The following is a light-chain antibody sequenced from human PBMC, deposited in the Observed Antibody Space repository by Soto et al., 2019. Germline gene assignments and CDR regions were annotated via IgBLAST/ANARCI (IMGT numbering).Light chain of an antibody. CDR3: QQYGSSGT. V-gene: IGKV3-20*01. CDR1: RSGSNYY. J-gene: IGKJ1*01. Sequence: LPPSPGTLSLFPGARATLSCRTRRSGSNYYLSWYQQTPGQAPMLLICGASNRATGIPDMFSGSGAGTDFTLTISILEADYFAVYYWQQYGSSGTFGQGTKVDI. CDR2: GAS.